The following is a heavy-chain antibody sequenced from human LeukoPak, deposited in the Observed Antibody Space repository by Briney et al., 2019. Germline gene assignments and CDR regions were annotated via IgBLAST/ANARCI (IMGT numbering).Heavy chain of an antibody. CDR3: ARDPHV. CDR1: GGSISDYF. CDR2: VFYNGST. V-gene: IGHV4-59*12. Sequence: SETLSLTCTVSGGSISDYFWSWIRQPPGKGLEWVGYVFYNGSTNYNPSLKSRVTISIDTSKNQFSLKLSSVTAADTAVYYCARDPHVWGQGTLVTVSS. J-gene: IGHJ4*02.